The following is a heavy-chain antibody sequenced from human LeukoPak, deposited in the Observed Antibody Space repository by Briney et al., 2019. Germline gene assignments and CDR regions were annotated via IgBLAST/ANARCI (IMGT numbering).Heavy chain of an antibody. D-gene: IGHD5-18*01. CDR2: IYPGDSDT. CDR3: ARGDERKRIQPYFDY. V-gene: IGHV5-51*01. CDR1: GYSFTNYW. J-gene: IGHJ4*02. Sequence: GESLKISCKGSGYSFTNYWIAWVRQMPGKGLEWMGNIYPGDSDTTYSPSFQGQVTITADKSISTAYLQWSSLKATDTAMYYCARGDERKRIQPYFDYRGQGTLVTVSS.